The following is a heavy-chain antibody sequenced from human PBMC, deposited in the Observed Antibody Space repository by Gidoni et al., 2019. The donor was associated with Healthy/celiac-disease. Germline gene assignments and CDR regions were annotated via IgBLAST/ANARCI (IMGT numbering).Heavy chain of an antibody. J-gene: IGHJ4*02. V-gene: IGHV4-61*01. D-gene: IGHD3-3*01. Sequence: QVQLQESGSGMVKPSETLSLTCTVAGGSVSSGSYYWSWIRQPPGKRLEWMACIYNVLTTKYKPSLKSRATISVATSMNQFSLELSAVTAADTAVYYCARGPNNCWSGYFDYWGQGTLVTVSS. CDR2: IYNVLTT. CDR3: ARGPNNCWSGYFDY. CDR1: GGSVSSGSYY.